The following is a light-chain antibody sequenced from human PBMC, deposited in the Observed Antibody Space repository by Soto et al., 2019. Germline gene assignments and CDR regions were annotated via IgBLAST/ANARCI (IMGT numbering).Light chain of an antibody. V-gene: IGLV2-14*01. Sequence: QSALTRAASESGSHRQASGISSTGASSDVGGYNYVSWYQQHPGKAPRLMIYDVSNRPSGVSDRFSGSKSGNTASLTISGLQAEDEAEYYCSSYTSSSTYVFGTGTKVTVL. CDR2: DVS. CDR1: SSDVGGYNY. J-gene: IGLJ1*01. CDR3: SSYTSSSTYV.